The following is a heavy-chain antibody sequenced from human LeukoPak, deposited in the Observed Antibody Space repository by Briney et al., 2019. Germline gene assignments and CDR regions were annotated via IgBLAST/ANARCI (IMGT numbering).Heavy chain of an antibody. CDR2: ISSGGSTI. CDR1: GFTFSSYE. CDR3: ARQYFTSWEDWYYYYGMDV. V-gene: IGHV3-48*03. D-gene: IGHD1-26*01. J-gene: IGHJ6*02. Sequence: GGSLRLSCAASGFTFSSYEMTWVRQAPGKGLEWISYISSGGSTIYYADSVKGRFTISRDNAKNSLYLQMNSLRAEDTAVYYCARQYFTSWEDWYYYYGMDVWGQGTTVTVSS.